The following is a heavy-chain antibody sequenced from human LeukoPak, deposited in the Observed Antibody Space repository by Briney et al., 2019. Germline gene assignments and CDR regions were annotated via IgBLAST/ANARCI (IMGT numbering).Heavy chain of an antibody. CDR2: INPNSGGT. Sequence: GAPVKVSCXASGYTFTDYYMHWVRQARGQGLEWMGRINPNSGGTNYAQKFQGRVTMTRDTSISTAYMELSRLRSDDTAVYYCARGTTVTTNYWGQGTLVTVSS. CDR3: ARGTTVTTNY. D-gene: IGHD4-17*01. CDR1: GYTFTDYY. J-gene: IGHJ4*02. V-gene: IGHV1-2*06.